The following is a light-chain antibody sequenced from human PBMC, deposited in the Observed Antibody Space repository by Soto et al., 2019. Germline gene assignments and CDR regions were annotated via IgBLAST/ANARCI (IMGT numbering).Light chain of an antibody. CDR3: LPANGFLLT. V-gene: IGKV1-12*01. CDR2: AAS. CDR1: QGISGW. J-gene: IGKJ4*01. Sequence: DVQIIKNTSTMSPSLRGRATSTGWASQGISGWLAWYQQKPGKGPKLLIYAASSLQSGVPSRFSGSGSGTDFTLTISSLQPEDFATDYCLPANGFLLTFGGEIKVDTK.